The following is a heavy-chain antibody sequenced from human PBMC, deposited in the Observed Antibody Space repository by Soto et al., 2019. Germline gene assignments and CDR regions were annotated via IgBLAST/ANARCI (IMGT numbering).Heavy chain of an antibody. CDR2: ITGSGGGT. Sequence: EVQLLESGGRLVPPGGSLRLSCAGSRFSFSNYAMTWARQAPCEGLSWVSSITGSGGGTTYADAVKGRFTISRDKSKNILYLQMDSLRADDTAVYYCSTDPNGDYIGAFDNWGQGTMVTVSS. D-gene: IGHD4-17*01. CDR3: STDPNGDYIGAFDN. V-gene: IGHV3-23*01. J-gene: IGHJ3*02. CDR1: RFSFSNYA.